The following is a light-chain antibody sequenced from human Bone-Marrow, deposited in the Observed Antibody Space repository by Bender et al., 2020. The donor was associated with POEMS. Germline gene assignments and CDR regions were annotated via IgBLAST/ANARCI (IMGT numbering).Light chain of an antibody. V-gene: IGLV2-14*03. CDR2: DVT. CDR1: NSDIGGYNY. Sequence: QSALTQPASVSGSPGQSITISCTGTNSDIGGYNYVSWYQQHAGKVPQLMIYDVTNRPSGVSNRFSGSKSGNTASLTISGLQAEDEADYYCSSYTGSNNWIFGGGTKLTVL. CDR3: SSYTGSNNWI. J-gene: IGLJ2*01.